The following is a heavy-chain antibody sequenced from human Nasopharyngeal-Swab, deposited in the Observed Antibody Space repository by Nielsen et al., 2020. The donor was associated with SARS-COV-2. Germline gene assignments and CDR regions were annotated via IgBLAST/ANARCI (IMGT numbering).Heavy chain of an antibody. CDR1: GFTVSSSY. Sequence: GESLKTSCAASGFTVSSSYMSWVRQAPGKGLEWISLMFSGGSAYYAGSVEGRFTVSRDESRNTLYLQMNNLRAEDTAVYYCTRRNDCWGQGTLVTVSS. CDR2: MFSGGSA. J-gene: IGHJ4*02. CDR3: TRRNDC. V-gene: IGHV3-53*01.